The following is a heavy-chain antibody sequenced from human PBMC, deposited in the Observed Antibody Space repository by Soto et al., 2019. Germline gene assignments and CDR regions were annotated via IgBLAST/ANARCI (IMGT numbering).Heavy chain of an antibody. Sequence: KSGGSLRLSCAASGFAFSSYSMNWVRQAPGKGLEWVSSISSSSSYIYYADSVKGRFTISRDNAKNSLYLQMNSLRAEDTAVYYCAREGSSGYLYYYYYYGMDVWGQGTTVTVSS. V-gene: IGHV3-21*01. CDR1: GFAFSSYS. CDR3: AREGSSGYLYYYYYYGMDV. CDR2: ISSSSSYI. J-gene: IGHJ6*02. D-gene: IGHD3-22*01.